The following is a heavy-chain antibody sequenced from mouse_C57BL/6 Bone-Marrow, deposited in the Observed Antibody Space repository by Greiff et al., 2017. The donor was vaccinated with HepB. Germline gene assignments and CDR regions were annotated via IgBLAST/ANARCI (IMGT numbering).Heavy chain of an antibody. CDR2: IWSGGST. CDR3: ARNDGSSHWYFDV. V-gene: IGHV2-2*01. D-gene: IGHD1-1*01. CDR1: GFSLTSYG. Sequence: VKLMESGPGLVQPSQSLSITCTVSGFSLTSYGVHWVRQSPGKGLEWLGVIWSGGSTDYNAAFISRLSISKDNSKSQVFFKMNSLQADDTAIYYCARNDGSSHWYFDVWGTGTTVTVSS. J-gene: IGHJ1*03.